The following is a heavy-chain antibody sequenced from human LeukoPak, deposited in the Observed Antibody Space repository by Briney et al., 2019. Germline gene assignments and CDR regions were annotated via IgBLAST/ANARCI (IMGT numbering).Heavy chain of an antibody. CDR2: ISAYNGNT. D-gene: IGHD1-1*01. CDR1: GYTFTNYG. Sequence: ASVRVSCKTSGYTFTNYGISWVRQAPGQGLEWMGWISAYNGNTNYVQKFRGRVAMTTDTSTSTVHMDLRILRSDDTAVYYCARDIATVQHQDWGQGTLVTVSS. CDR3: ARDIATVQHQD. J-gene: IGHJ4*02. V-gene: IGHV1-18*01.